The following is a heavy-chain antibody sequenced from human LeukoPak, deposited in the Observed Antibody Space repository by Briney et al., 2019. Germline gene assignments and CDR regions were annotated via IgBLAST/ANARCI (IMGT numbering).Heavy chain of an antibody. CDR1: GGSISSGGYY. CDR3: ARDRAVVTRYFDY. Sequence: TSEILSLTCTVSGGSISSGGYYWSWIRQHPGKGLEWIGYIYYSGSTYYNPSLKSRVTISVDTSKNQFSLKLSSVTAADTAVYYCARDRAVVTRYFDYWGQGTLVTVSS. V-gene: IGHV4-31*03. J-gene: IGHJ4*02. CDR2: IYYSGST. D-gene: IGHD4-23*01.